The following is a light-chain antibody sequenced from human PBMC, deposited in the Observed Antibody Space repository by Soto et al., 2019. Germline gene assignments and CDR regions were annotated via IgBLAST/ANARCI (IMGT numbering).Light chain of an antibody. J-gene: IGLJ3*02. Sequence: QSVLTQPPSASGTPGQRVTISCSGSSSNIGTNYVYWYQQLPGTAPKLLIYNNNQRPSGVPDRFSGSKSGTSASLAISGLRSEDEADYYCSSYAGSNNFGVFGGGTKLTVL. V-gene: IGLV1-47*02. CDR1: SSNIGTNY. CDR3: SSYAGSNNFGV. CDR2: NNN.